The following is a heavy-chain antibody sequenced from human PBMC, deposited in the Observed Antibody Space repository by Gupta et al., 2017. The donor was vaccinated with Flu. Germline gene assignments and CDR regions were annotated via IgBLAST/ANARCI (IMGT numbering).Heavy chain of an antibody. CDR3: ARGWDWFDP. CDR2: ISGSGTST. Sequence: EVQLLESGGGLVQSGGTLRLCCSATGVTFGHFPMTWGRQSPGKGLEWVSAISGSGTSTYYTDSVKGRSIISRDNSENTLFLQINTLRVEDTAFYYCARGWDWFDPWGQGTLVTVSS. CDR1: GVTFGHFP. V-gene: IGHV3-23*01. D-gene: IGHD1-26*01. J-gene: IGHJ5*02.